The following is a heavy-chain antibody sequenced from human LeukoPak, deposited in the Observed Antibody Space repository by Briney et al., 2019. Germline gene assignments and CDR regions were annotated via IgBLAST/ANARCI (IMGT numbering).Heavy chain of an antibody. CDR3: ARDWGSSSWYSDAFDI. CDR2: IYTSGST. CDR1: GGPISSYY. V-gene: IGHV4-4*07. Sequence: SETLSLTCTVSGGPISSYYWSWIRQPAGKGLEWIGRIYTSGSTNYNPSLKSRVTMSADTSKNQFSLKLSSVTAADTAVYYCARDWGSSSWYSDAFDIWGQGTMVTVSS. D-gene: IGHD6-13*01. J-gene: IGHJ3*02.